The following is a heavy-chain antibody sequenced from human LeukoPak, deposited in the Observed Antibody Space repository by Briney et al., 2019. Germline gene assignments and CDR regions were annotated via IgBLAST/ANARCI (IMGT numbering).Heavy chain of an antibody. V-gene: IGHV1-69*01. CDR1: GGTFSSYA. D-gene: IGHD4-23*01. Sequence: EASVKVSCKASGGTFSSYAISWVRQAPGQGLEWMGGIIPIFGTANYAQKFQGRVTITADESTSTAYMELRSLRSDDTAVYYCARQGYSGHSQGAADYWGQGTLVTVSS. CDR3: ARQGYSGHSQGAADY. CDR2: IIPIFGTA. J-gene: IGHJ4*02.